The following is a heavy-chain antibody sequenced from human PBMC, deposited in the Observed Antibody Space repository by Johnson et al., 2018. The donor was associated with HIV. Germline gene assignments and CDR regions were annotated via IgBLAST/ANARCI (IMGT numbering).Heavy chain of an antibody. CDR2: IKQDGSNK. Sequence: VQLVESGGGLVQPGGSLRLSCAASGFTVSSNYMSWVRQAPGKGLEWVANIKQDGSNKYYADSVKGRFTISRDNSKNTLYLQMNSLRAEDTAVYYCTTDPIAAAGHDAFDIWGQGTTVTVSS. J-gene: IGHJ3*02. CDR1: GFTVSSNY. D-gene: IGHD6-13*01. V-gene: IGHV3-7*05. CDR3: TTDPIAAAGHDAFDI.